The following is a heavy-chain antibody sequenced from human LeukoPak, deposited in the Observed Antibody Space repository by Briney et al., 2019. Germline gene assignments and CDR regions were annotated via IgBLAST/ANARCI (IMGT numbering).Heavy chain of an antibody. Sequence: GGSLRLSCAASGFTFSSYSMNWVRQAPGKGLEWVSSISSSGSYIYYADSVKGRFTISRDNAKNSLYLQMNSLRAEDTAVYYCARDLTSNTAMVTPFDYWGQGTLVTVSS. D-gene: IGHD5-18*01. CDR1: GFTFSSYS. J-gene: IGHJ4*02. CDR2: ISSSGSYI. CDR3: ARDLTSNTAMVTPFDY. V-gene: IGHV3-21*01.